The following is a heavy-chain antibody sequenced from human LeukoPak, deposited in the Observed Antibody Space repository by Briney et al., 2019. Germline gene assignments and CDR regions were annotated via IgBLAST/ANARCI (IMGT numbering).Heavy chain of an antibody. CDR2: IYYSGST. Sequence: PSETLSLTCAVYGGSFSGYYWSWIRQPPGKGLEWIGSIYYSGSTYYNPSLKSRVTISVDTSKNQFSLKLSSVTAADTAVYYCARPPDNWMNGRLFYFDFWGQGTLVTVSS. CDR1: GGSFSGYY. V-gene: IGHV4-34*01. CDR3: ARPPDNWMNGRLFYFDF. D-gene: IGHD1-20*01. J-gene: IGHJ4*02.